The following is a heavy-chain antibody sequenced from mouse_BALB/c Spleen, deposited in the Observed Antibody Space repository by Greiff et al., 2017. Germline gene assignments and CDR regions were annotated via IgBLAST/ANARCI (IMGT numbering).Heavy chain of an antibody. CDR2: IWAGGST. Sequence: VQVVESGPGLVAPSQSLSITCTVSGFSLTSYGVHWVRQPPGKGLEWLGVIWAGGSTNYNSALMSRLSISKDNSKSQVFLKMNSLQTDDTAMYYCARVGYGNPPWFAYWGQGTLVTVSA. CDR1: GFSLTSYG. V-gene: IGHV2-9*02. D-gene: IGHD2-1*01. CDR3: ARVGYGNPPWFAY. J-gene: IGHJ3*01.